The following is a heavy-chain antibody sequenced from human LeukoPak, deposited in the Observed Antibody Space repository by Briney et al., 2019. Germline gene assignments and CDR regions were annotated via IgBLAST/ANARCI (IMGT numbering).Heavy chain of an antibody. CDR3: ARDSIVRGNIGNDMDV. D-gene: IGHD2-8*01. CDR1: GFTFSDYY. Sequence: GGSLRLSCAASGFTFSDYYMSWLRQAPGKGLEWVSYISSSGSTIYYADSVKGRFTISRDNAKNSLYLQMNSLRAEDTAVYYCARDSIVRGNIGNDMDVWGKGTTVTVSS. J-gene: IGHJ6*03. V-gene: IGHV3-11*01. CDR2: ISSSGSTI.